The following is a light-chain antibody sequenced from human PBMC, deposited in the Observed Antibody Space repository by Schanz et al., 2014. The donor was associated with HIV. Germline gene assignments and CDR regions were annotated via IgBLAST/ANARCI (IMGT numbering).Light chain of an antibody. CDR2: GAS. J-gene: IGKJ4*01. V-gene: IGKV3D-15*01. Sequence: EIVLTQSPATLSLSPGERATLSCRASQSVSSYLAWYQQKPGQAPRLLIYGASTRATGIPARFSGSGSGTDFTLTISSLQAEDVAVYYCQQYYSSPLTFGGGTKVEIK. CDR1: QSVSSY. CDR3: QQYYSSPLT.